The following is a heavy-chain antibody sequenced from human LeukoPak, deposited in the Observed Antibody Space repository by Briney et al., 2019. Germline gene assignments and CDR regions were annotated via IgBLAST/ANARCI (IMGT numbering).Heavy chain of an antibody. CDR1: GGSISSYY. V-gene: IGHV4-59*01. J-gene: IGHJ5*02. CDR3: ARESLLNWFDP. CDR2: IYCSGST. Sequence: SETLSLTCTVSGGSISSYYWSWIRQPPRKGLEWIGYIYCSGSTNYNPSLKSRVTISVDTSKNQFSLKLSSVTAADTAVYYCARESLLNWFDPWGQGTLVTVSS.